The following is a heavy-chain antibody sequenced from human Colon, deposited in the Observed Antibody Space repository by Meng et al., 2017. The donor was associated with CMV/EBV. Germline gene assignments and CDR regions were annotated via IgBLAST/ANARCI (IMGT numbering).Heavy chain of an antibody. CDR1: GFTFDDYG. D-gene: IGHD3-22*01. J-gene: IGHJ4*02. V-gene: IGHV3-30*02. CDR3: ANWAGDDRTGYYPN. CDR2: IAFDGSKN. Sequence: GGSLRLSCATSGFTFDDYGFNWVRQVPGKGLECVAFIAFDGSKNHYADSVKGRFTISRDNSRNMLYLLMNSLRTEDTAVYYCANWAGDDRTGYYPNWGQGTGVTVSS.